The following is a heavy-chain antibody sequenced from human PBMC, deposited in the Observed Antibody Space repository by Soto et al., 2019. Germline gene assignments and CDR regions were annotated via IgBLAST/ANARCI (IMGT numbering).Heavy chain of an antibody. Sequence: QVQLQESGPGLVKPSETLSLTCTVSGGSISSYYWSWIRQPPGKGLEWIGYIYYSGSTNYNPSLTPRVTISGDTSKNQFSLNLSSVTAADTAVYYCARLEQLVFFDYWGQGTLVTVSS. J-gene: IGHJ4*02. CDR2: IYYSGST. CDR3: ARLEQLVFFDY. CDR1: GGSISSYY. D-gene: IGHD6-6*01. V-gene: IGHV4-59*01.